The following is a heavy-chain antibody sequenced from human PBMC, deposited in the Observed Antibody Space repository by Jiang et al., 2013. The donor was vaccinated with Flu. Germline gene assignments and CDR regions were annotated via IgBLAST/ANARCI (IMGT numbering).Heavy chain of an antibody. D-gene: IGHD2-2*01. CDR3: ARVKVPNCSSTSCYDYYYYGMDV. Sequence: PPGKGLEWIGEIYHSGSTNYNPSLKSRVTISVDKSKNQFSLKLSSVTAADTAVYYCARVKVPNCSSTSCYDYYYYGMDVWGQGTTVTVSS. J-gene: IGHJ6*02. V-gene: IGHV4-4*02. CDR2: IYHSGST.